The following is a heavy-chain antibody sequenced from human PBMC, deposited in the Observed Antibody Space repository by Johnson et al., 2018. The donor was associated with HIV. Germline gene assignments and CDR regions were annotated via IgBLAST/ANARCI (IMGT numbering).Heavy chain of an antibody. CDR2: ISWNSGSI. J-gene: IGHJ3*02. V-gene: IGHV3-9*01. CDR1: GFTFDDYA. CDR3: ARGASAFDI. Sequence: VQLVESGGGLVQPGRSLRLSCAASGFTFDDYAMHWVRQAPGKGLEWVSGISWNSGSIGYADSVKGRFTISRDNAKNSLYLQMNSLRAEDTALYYCARGASAFDIWGQGTMVTVSS.